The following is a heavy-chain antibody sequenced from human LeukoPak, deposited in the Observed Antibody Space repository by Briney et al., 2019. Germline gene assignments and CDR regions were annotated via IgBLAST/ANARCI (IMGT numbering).Heavy chain of an antibody. V-gene: IGHV4-4*02. CDR2: VYYSGGGNN. CDR3: ARVYGSYSDDAFDI. CDR1: GGSLSTTSW. Sequence: ASETLSLTCTVSGGSLSTTSWWVWLRQPPGKGLEWIGEVYYSGGGNNNYNPSLKSRATISIDTSRNQFSLKLSSVTAADTAVYYCARVYGSYSDDAFDIWGQGTMVTVSS. J-gene: IGHJ3*02. D-gene: IGHD1-26*01.